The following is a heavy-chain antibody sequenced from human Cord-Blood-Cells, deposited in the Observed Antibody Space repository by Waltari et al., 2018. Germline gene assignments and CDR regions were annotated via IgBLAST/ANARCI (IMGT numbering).Heavy chain of an antibody. V-gene: IGHV4-39*01. D-gene: IGHD2-2*01. Sequence: QLQLQESAPGLVTPSEPLSPTCTVPGGSISSRCYYWGRNPQPPGKGLEWIGSIYYSGSTYYNPSLKSRVTISVDTSKNQFSLKLSSVTAADTAVYYCARHVGGEIVVVPAAIDYWGQGTLVTVSS. CDR1: GGSISSRCYY. J-gene: IGHJ4*02. CDR3: ARHVGGEIVVVPAAIDY. CDR2: IYYSGST.